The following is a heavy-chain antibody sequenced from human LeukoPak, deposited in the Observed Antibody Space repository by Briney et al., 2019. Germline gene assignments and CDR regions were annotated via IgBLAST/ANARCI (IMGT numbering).Heavy chain of an antibody. CDR3: ARLSGLGPDSPWELDR. Sequence: GASVKVSCKASGYTFTGYYMHWVRQSPGQGLEWMGWINPNSGGTYYAQKFQGRLTMTRATSIRTAYMELRSLRSDDTAVYYCARLSGLGPDSPWELDRWGQGTLVTVSS. J-gene: IGHJ4*02. V-gene: IGHV1-2*02. CDR2: INPNSGGT. CDR1: GYTFTGYY. D-gene: IGHD1-26*01.